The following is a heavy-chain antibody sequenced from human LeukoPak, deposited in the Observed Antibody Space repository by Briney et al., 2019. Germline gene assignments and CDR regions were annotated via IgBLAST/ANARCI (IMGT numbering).Heavy chain of an antibody. Sequence: GGSLRLSCAASGFTFSSYSMNWVRQAPGKGLEWVSSISSSSSYIYYADSVKGRFTISRDNAKNSLYLQMNSLRAEDTAVYYCARGSYDFWSGYPPEVRFDPWGQGTLVTVSS. CDR2: ISSSSSYI. CDR3: ARGSYDFWSGYPPEVRFDP. J-gene: IGHJ5*02. CDR1: GFTFSSYS. D-gene: IGHD3-3*01. V-gene: IGHV3-21*01.